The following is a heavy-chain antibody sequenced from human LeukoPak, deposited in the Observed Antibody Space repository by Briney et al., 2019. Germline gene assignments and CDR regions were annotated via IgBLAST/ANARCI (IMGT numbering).Heavy chain of an antibody. CDR1: GYTFTSYG. CDR3: ARDRDSSGYYGY. V-gene: IGHV1-18*01. D-gene: IGHD3-22*01. J-gene: IGHJ4*02. CDR2: ISAFNGNT. Sequence: ASVKVSCMASGYTFTSYGISWVRQAPGQGLEWMGWISAFNGNTNYAQKLQGRVTMTTDTSTSTAYMELRSLRSDDTAVYYCARDRDSSGYYGYWGQGTLVTVSS.